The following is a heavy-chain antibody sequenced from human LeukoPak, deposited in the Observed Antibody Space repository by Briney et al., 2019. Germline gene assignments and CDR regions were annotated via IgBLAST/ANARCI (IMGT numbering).Heavy chain of an antibody. CDR2: IYHSGST. J-gene: IGHJ5*02. CDR3: ARHYCSSTSCYSGWFDP. V-gene: IGHV4-38-2*02. CDR1: GYSISSGYY. Sequence: PSETLSLTCTVSGYSISSGYYWGWIRQPPGKGLEWIGSIYHSGSTYYNPSLKSRVTIPVDTSKNQFSLKLSSVTAADTAVYYCARHYCSSTSCYSGWFDPWGQGTLVTVSS. D-gene: IGHD2-2*01.